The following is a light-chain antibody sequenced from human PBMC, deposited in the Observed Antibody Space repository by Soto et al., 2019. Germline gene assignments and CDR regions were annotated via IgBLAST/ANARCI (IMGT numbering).Light chain of an antibody. V-gene: IGLV1-51*02. J-gene: IGLJ2*01. Sequence: QSALTQPPSVSAAPGQKVTISCSGSSSNIGNNYVSWYQQLPGTAPKLLIYENNKRPSGIPDRFSGSKSGTSATLGITGLQTGDEADYYCGTWDSSLSVYVVFGGGTKVTVL. CDR2: ENN. CDR3: GTWDSSLSVYVV. CDR1: SSNIGNNY.